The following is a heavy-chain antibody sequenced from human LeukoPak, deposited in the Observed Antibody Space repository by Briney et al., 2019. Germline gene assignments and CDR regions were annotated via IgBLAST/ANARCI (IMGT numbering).Heavy chain of an antibody. CDR1: GDSVSSNSAA. D-gene: IGHD3-10*01. V-gene: IGHV6-1*01. Sequence: SQTLSLTCAISGDSVSSNSAAWNWIRQSPSRGLEWLGRTYYRSKWYNDYAVSVKSRITINPDTSKNQFSLQLNSVTPEDTAVYYCASVTSPQAYWFGELLKGYFDYWGQGTLVTVSS. J-gene: IGHJ4*02. CDR3: ASVTSPQAYWFGELLKGYFDY. CDR2: TYYRSKWYN.